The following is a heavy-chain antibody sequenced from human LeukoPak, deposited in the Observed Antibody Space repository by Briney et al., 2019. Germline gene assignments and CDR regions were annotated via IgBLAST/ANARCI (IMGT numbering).Heavy chain of an antibody. CDR2: IIHSGST. V-gene: IGHV4-34*01. CDR3: ARGGRGYDILTGYSQPVYGMDV. Sequence: PSETLSLTCAVYGGSFSGYYWSWIRQPPGKGLEWIGEIIHSGSTNYNPSLKSRVKILVDTSKNQFSLKLSSVTAEDTAVYYCARGGRGYDILTGYSQPVYGMDVWGQGTTVTVSS. D-gene: IGHD3-9*01. J-gene: IGHJ6*02. CDR1: GGSFSGYY.